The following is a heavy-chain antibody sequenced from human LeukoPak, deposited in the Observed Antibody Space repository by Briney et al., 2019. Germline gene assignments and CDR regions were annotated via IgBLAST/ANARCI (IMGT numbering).Heavy chain of an antibody. CDR3: ARDPRIAAAGEAP. Sequence: ASVKVSCKASGYTFTGHYMHWVRQAPGQGLEWMGWINPNSGGTNYAQKFQGRVTMTRDTSISTAYMELSRLTSDDTAVYYCARDPRIAAAGEAPWGQGTLVTVSS. CDR1: GYTFTGHY. D-gene: IGHD6-13*01. V-gene: IGHV1-2*02. J-gene: IGHJ4*02. CDR2: INPNSGGT.